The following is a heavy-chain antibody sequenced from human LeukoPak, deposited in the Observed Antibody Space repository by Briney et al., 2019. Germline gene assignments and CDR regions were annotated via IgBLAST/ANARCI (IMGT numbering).Heavy chain of an antibody. Sequence: SETLSLTCTISGGSISSYYWSWIRQPPGKGLEWIGYIYYSGNTNYNPSLKSRVTISVDTSKNQFSLKLSSVTAADTAVYYCARATADCSSISCYLNWFDPWGQGTLVTVSS. CDR2: IYYSGNT. CDR3: ARATADCSSISCYLNWFDP. CDR1: GGSISSYY. D-gene: IGHD2-2*01. J-gene: IGHJ5*02. V-gene: IGHV4-59*01.